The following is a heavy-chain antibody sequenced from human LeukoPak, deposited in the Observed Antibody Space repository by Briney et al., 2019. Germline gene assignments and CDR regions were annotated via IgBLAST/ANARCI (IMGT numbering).Heavy chain of an antibody. J-gene: IGHJ4*02. CDR3: TTGGYFDWLLESDY. V-gene: IGHV3-15*01. CDR1: GFTFSNAW. D-gene: IGHD3-9*01. Sequence: EGSLRLSCAASGFTFSNAWMSWVRQAPGKGLEWVGRIKSKTDGGTTDYAAPVKGRFTNSRDDSKNTLYLQMNSLKTEDTAVYYCTTGGYFDWLLESDYWGQGTLVTVSS. CDR2: IKSKTDGGTT.